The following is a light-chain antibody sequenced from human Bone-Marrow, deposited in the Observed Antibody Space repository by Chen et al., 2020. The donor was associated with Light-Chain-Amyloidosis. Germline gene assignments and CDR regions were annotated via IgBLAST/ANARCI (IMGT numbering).Light chain of an antibody. Sequence: HSALIQPASVPGSPGPPITSPCTGTSGDVGNYNYFSWYQQHPGKAPKVMIYAVSNRPSGVSNRFSGSKSGNTASLTISGLQAEDEADYYCSSFTSSSSYVFGPGTKVTVL. CDR3: SSFTSSSSYV. J-gene: IGLJ1*01. V-gene: IGLV2-14*01. CDR1: SGDVGNYNY. CDR2: AVS.